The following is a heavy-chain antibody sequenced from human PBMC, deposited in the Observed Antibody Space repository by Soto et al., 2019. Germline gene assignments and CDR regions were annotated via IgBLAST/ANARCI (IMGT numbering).Heavy chain of an antibody. J-gene: IGHJ5*02. D-gene: IGHD6-6*01. V-gene: IGHV4-30-4*01. CDR3: ARTGAARPGWFDP. CDR1: GGSISSGDYY. CDR2: IYYSGST. Sequence: QVQLQESGPGLGKPSQTLSLTCTVSGGSISSGDYYWSWIRQPPGKGLEWIVYIYYSGSTYYDPSLKSRVNISVDTSKNQFSLKLSSVTAADTAVYYCARTGAARPGWFDPWGPGTLVTVSS.